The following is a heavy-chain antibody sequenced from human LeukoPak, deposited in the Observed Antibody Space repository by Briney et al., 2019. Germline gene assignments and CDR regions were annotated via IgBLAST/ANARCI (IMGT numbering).Heavy chain of an antibody. J-gene: IGHJ6*03. CDR3: ARDKLDYYDFWSQGSMDV. CDR1: GFTFSSYA. D-gene: IGHD3-3*01. CDR2: ISGSGGST. V-gene: IGHV3-23*01. Sequence: GGSLRLSCAASGFTFSSYAMSWVRQAPGKGLEWVSAISGSGGSTYYADSVKGRFTISRDNSKNTLYLRMNSLRAEDTAVYYCARDKLDYYDFWSQGSMDVWGKGTTVTVSS.